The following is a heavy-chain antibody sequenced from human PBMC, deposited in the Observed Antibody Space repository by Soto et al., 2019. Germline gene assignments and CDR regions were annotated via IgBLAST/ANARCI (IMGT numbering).Heavy chain of an antibody. CDR2: INPSSGGA. Sequence: ASVKVSCKTSGYTFSNYGIAWVRQAPGQGLEWMGIINPSSGGATYAQRFQGRVTLTRVTSTRTVYMQLSSLSSADTAFYYCARSELRYNLHFDYWGQGTLVTVSS. CDR3: ARSELRYNLHFDY. CDR1: GYTFSNYG. J-gene: IGHJ4*02. D-gene: IGHD1-20*01. V-gene: IGHV1-46*03.